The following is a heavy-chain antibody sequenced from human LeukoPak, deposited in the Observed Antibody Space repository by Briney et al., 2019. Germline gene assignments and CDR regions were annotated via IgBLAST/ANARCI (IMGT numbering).Heavy chain of an antibody. V-gene: IGHV3-33*08. CDR2: IWNDGSKK. D-gene: IGHD3-16*01. CDR3: GRDSLGGDY. Sequence: PGRSLRLSCAASGFSFSTFGMHWARRAPGKGLEWVAVIWNDGSKKFYAESVKGRFTISRDNSQNTLHLQMNRLGAEDTAVYYCGRDSLGGDYWGQGTLVTVSS. CDR1: GFSFSTFG. J-gene: IGHJ4*02.